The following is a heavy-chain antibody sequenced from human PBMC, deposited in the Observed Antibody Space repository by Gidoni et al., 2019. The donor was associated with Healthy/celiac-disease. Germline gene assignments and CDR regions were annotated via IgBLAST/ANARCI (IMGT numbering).Heavy chain of an antibody. Sequence: QVQLVQSGAEVKKPGSSVTVSCKASGGTFSSYAISWVRQAPGQGLEWMGGIIPIFGTANYAQKFQGRVTITADESTSTAYMELSSLRSEDTAVYYCASPGYSYGYGSYYYYGMDVWGQGTTVTVSS. CDR3: ASPGYSYGYGSYYYYGMDV. CDR1: GGTFSSYA. J-gene: IGHJ6*02. CDR2: IIPIFGTA. V-gene: IGHV1-69*01. D-gene: IGHD5-18*01.